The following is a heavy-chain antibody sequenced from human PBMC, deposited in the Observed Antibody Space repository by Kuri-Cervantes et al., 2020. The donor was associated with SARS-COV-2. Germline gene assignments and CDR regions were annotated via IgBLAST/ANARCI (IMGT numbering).Heavy chain of an antibody. Sequence: GESLKISCAASGFTVSSYGMHWVRQAPGKGLEWVAFIRYDGSNKYYADSVKGRFTISRDNSKNTLYLQMNSLRAEDTAVYYCAKVGQQLVPDWFDPWGQGTLVTVSS. CDR1: GFTVSSYG. CDR3: AKVGQQLVPDWFDP. D-gene: IGHD6-13*01. CDR2: IRYDGSNK. J-gene: IGHJ5*02. V-gene: IGHV3-30*02.